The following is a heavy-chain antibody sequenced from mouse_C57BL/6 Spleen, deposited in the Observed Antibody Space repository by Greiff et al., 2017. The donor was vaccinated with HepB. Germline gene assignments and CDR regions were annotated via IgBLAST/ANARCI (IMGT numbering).Heavy chain of an antibody. CDR3: ARGWLRRGNYFDY. J-gene: IGHJ2*01. Sequence: QVQLQQPGAELVKPGASVKMSCKASGYTFTSYWITWVKQRPGQGLEWIGDIYPGSGSTNYNEKFKSKATLTVYTSSSTAYMQLSSLTSEDSAVYYCARGWLRRGNYFDYWGQGTTLTVSS. CDR1: GYTFTSYW. CDR2: IYPGSGST. D-gene: IGHD2-2*01. V-gene: IGHV1-55*01.